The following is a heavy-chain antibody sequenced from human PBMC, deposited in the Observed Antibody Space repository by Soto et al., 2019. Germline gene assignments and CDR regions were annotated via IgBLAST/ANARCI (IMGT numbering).Heavy chain of an antibody. CDR1: GFTFSSYA. CDR3: AKRAHPPPKEDIVVVVAAAIDY. D-gene: IGHD2-15*01. Sequence: GGSLRLSCAASGFTFSSYAMSWVRQAPGKGLEWVSAISGSGGSTYYADSVKGRFTISRDNSKNTLYLQMNSLRAEDTAVYYCAKRAHPPPKEDIVVVVAAAIDYWGQGTLVTVCS. CDR2: ISGSGGST. V-gene: IGHV3-23*01. J-gene: IGHJ4*02.